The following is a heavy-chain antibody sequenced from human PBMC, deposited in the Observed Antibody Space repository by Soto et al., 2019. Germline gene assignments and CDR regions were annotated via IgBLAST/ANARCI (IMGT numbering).Heavy chain of an antibody. CDR1: GYTFTSDG. J-gene: IGHJ5*02. CDR3: ARDFRPGTGTTRGWFDP. Sequence: QVQLVQSGAEVKKPGDSVKVSCKASGYTFTSDGISWVRQAPGQGLEWMGWISAYNGNTNYAQKLQGRVTMTTDTSTSTAYMELRSLRSDDTAVYYCARDFRPGTGTTRGWFDPWGQGTLVTVFS. D-gene: IGHD1-7*01. V-gene: IGHV1-18*01. CDR2: ISAYNGNT.